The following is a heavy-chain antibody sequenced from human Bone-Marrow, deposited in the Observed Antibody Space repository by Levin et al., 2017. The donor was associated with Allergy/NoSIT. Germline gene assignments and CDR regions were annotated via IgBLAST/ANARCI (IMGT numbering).Heavy chain of an antibody. CDR3: ARVRSGSYFWF. CDR1: GFPFSSYG. CDR2: IWYDGSNK. D-gene: IGHD3-10*01. J-gene: IGHJ4*02. Sequence: GGSLRLSCAASGFPFSSYGMHWVRQGPGKGLEWVASIWYDGSNKYYADSVKGRFTISRDNSKNTVYLEMNGLRADDTATYHCARVRSGSYFWFWGQGTLVTVSS. V-gene: IGHV3-33*01.